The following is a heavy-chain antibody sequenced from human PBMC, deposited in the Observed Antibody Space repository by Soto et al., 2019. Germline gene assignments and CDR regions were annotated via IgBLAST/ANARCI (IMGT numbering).Heavy chain of an antibody. CDR2: IKDDGGQQ. CDR3: AKRWSRDYYYGMDV. J-gene: IGHJ6*02. Sequence: GGSLRLSCAASGFPFSKYWMSWVRQAPGKGLEWVANIKDDGGQQYYVDSVKGRFTIPRDNAENSLYLHMSSLRVEDTAVYYCAKRWSRDYYYGMDVWGQGTTVTVSS. V-gene: IGHV3-7*03. D-gene: IGHD2-15*01. CDR1: GFPFSKYW.